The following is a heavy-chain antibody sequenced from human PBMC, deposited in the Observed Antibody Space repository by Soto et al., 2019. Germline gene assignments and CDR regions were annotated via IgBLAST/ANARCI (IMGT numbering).Heavy chain of an antibody. J-gene: IGHJ6*03. CDR1: GFTFDDYA. D-gene: IGHD3-10*01. V-gene: IGHV3-9*01. Sequence: GGSLRLSCAASGFTFDDYAMHWVRQAPGKGLEWVSGISWNSGSIGYADSVKGRFTISRDNAKNSLYLQMNSLRAEDTALYYCAKDMGDYGSGSYVMDVWGKGTTVTVSS. CDR3: AKDMGDYGSGSYVMDV. CDR2: ISWNSGSI.